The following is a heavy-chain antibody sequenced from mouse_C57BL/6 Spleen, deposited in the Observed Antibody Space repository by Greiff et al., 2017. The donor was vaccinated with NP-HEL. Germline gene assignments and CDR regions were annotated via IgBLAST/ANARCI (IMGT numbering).Heavy chain of an antibody. CDR1: GYSFTGYF. Sequence: VQLQQSGPELVKPGDSVKISCKASGYSFTGYFMNWVMQSHGKSLEWIGRINPYNGDTFYNQKFKGKATLTVDKSSSTAHMELRSLTAEDSAVYYCAREEGITKGYFDVWGTGTTVTVSS. CDR2: INPYNGDT. CDR3: AREEGITKGYFDV. V-gene: IGHV1-20*01. J-gene: IGHJ1*03. D-gene: IGHD1-1*01.